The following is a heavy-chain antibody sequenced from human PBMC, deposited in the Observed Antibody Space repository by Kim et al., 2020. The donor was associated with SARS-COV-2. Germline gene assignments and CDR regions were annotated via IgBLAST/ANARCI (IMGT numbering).Heavy chain of an antibody. CDR1: GYSFSAYY. CDR3: ARDREPARGTFGDFQV. J-gene: IGHJ3*01. Sequence: ASVKVSCKASGYSFSAYYIHWLRQAPGQGLEWMGRIDPINGDTNSAPKFQGRVSMTGDTSISTAYLELNSLTSDDTALYFCARDREPARGTFGDFQVWGQGT. CDR2: IDPINGDT. D-gene: IGHD3-10*01. V-gene: IGHV1-2*06.